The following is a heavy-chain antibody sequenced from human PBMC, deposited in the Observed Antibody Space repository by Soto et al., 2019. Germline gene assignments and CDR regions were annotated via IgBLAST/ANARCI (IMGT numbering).Heavy chain of an antibody. CDR3: ARGRGWRDY. J-gene: IGHJ4*02. CDR2: INLNSGHT. CDR1: GYPFTTYD. D-gene: IGHD6-19*01. Sequence: QVQLVQSGAEVKKPGASVKVSCKASGYPFTTYDIIWVRQAAGQGLEWMGWINLNSGHTDYAQRFQGRVTMTRNTSITTAYMELTSLSSEDTAVYYCARGRGWRDYWGQGTLVTVSS. V-gene: IGHV1-8*01.